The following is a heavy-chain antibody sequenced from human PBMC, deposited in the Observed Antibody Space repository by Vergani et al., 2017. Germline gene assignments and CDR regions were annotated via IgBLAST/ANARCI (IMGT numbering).Heavy chain of an antibody. CDR1: CVSVTDYN. CDR3: AGDTHSWQRADR. Sequence: QAQLQESGPGLVKPSETLSLPCHVFCVSVTDYNCNWIRQAPGKGLEWIGSLSTTGVATHASHNHSLKSRVSISVNTSKSQFSLRLTSVTAADSAIYYCAGDTHSWQRADRWGQGLLVSVSS. D-gene: IGHD6-13*01. V-gene: IGHV4-59*02. CDR2: LSTTGVA. J-gene: IGHJ5*02.